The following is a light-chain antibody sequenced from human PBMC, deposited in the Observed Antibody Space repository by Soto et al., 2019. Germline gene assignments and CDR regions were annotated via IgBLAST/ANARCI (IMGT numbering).Light chain of an antibody. V-gene: IGKV1-5*01. CDR1: QNIRVW. CDR2: DAS. Sequence: DIQVTQSPSTMSASVGDGVTITCRASQNIRVWLAWYQQRPEKAPTFLIYDASSLETGVPARFSGSGSGTEFPLTIRNLQPDDFATYDCQQYDSASPTFGEGNKLEIK. CDR3: QQYDSASPT. J-gene: IGKJ2*01.